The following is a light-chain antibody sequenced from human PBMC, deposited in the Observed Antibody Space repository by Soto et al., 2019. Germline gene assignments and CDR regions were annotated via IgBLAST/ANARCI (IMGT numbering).Light chain of an antibody. J-gene: IGKJ1*01. Sequence: DIQMTQSPSTLSASVGDRVTITCRASHSIKDCLAWFQQKPGKAPKLLIYQASKLESGVPSRFSGSGSGTEFTLTISSLQPDDFATYYCQQYDSYPWTFGQGTKVEIK. CDR1: HSIKDC. CDR3: QQYDSYPWT. V-gene: IGKV1-5*03. CDR2: QAS.